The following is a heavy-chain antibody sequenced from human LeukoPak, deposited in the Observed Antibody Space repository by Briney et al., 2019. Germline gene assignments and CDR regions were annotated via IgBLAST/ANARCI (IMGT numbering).Heavy chain of an antibody. V-gene: IGHV3-15*01. Sequence: GGSLRLSCAASGLTFSNAWMSWVRQAPGEGLEWVGRIKRKTDGETTEYDAPVKGRFTISRDDSKNTLYLQMNSLKTEHTGVYYCATASSGLFYWGQGTLVTVSS. CDR2: IKRKTDGETT. J-gene: IGHJ4*02. CDR3: ATASSGLFY. CDR1: GLTFSNAW. D-gene: IGHD3-16*01.